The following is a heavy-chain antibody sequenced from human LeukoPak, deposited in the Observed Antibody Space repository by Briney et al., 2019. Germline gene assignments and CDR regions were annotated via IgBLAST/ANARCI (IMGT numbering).Heavy chain of an antibody. CDR2: VTPDGAAT. V-gene: IGHV3-23*01. J-gene: IGHJ1*01. D-gene: IGHD2-15*01. Sequence: PGGSLRLSCAASGFTFSNYGATWVRQAPGKGLEWVSSVTPDGAATYYADSVKGRFTISRDNSKSTLSLQLSSLRAEDTALYYCAKDRHCSGESCSSDRGGQGTLVIVSS. CDR3: AKDRHCSGESCSSDR. CDR1: GFTFSNYG.